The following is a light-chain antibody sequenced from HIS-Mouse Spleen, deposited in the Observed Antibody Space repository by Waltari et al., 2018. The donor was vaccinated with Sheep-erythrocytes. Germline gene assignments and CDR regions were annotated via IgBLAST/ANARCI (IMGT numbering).Light chain of an antibody. CDR3: CSYAGSYNHV. CDR1: SRYVGGYNY. CDR2: DVS. J-gene: IGLJ1*01. Sequence: QSALTQPRSVSGSPGQSVTISCTGPSRYVGGYNYVSWYQQHPGKAPKLMIYDVSKRPSGVPDRFSGSKSGNTASLTISGLQAEDEADYYCCSYAGSYNHVFATGTKVTVL. V-gene: IGLV2-11*01.